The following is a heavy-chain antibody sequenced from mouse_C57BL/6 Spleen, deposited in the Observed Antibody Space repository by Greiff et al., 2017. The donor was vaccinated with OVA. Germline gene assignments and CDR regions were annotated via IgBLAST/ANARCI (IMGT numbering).Heavy chain of an antibody. CDR2: IDPSDSYT. J-gene: IGHJ2*01. D-gene: IGHD3-2*01. CDR3: ASRRPKTAFDY. Sequence: QVQLQQPGAELVKPGASVKLSCKASGYTFTSYWMQWVKQRPGQGLEWSGEIDPSDSYTNYNQKFKGKATLTVDTSSSTAYMQLSSLTSEDSAVYYCASRRPKTAFDYWGQGTTLTVSS. CDR1: GYTFTSYW. V-gene: IGHV1-50*01.